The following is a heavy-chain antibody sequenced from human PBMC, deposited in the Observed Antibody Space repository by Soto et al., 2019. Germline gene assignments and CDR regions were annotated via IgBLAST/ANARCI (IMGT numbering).Heavy chain of an antibody. J-gene: IGHJ5*02. CDR2: INPKSGCT. CDR3: ASVAGPNNRFDP. Sequence: QVQLVQSGAAVKQPGASVKVSCKASGYTFADYYIHWVRQAPGQGLEWMGWINPKSGCTIYAEKFQDRVTMTRDTSKKTAYMELSSLTSDDTAVYYCASVAGPNNRFDPWGQGTLVTVSS. D-gene: IGHD2-21*01. CDR1: GYTFADYY. V-gene: IGHV1-2*02.